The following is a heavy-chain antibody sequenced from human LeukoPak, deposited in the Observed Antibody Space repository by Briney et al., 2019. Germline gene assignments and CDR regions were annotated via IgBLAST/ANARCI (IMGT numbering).Heavy chain of an antibody. CDR1: GFTFSSYG. J-gene: IGHJ4*02. CDR3: AKDHPPYQLLYRELDY. Sequence: GGSLRLSCAASGFTFSSYGMHWVRQAPGKGLEWVAFIRYDGSNKYYADSVKGRFTISRDNSKNTLYLQMNSMRAEDTAVYYCAKDHPPYQLLYRELDYWGQGTLVTVSS. CDR2: IRYDGSNK. V-gene: IGHV3-30*02. D-gene: IGHD2-2*02.